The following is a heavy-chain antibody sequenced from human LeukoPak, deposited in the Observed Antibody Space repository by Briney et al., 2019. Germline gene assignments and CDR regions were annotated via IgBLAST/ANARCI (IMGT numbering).Heavy chain of an antibody. J-gene: IGHJ5*02. CDR1: GGSISSYY. D-gene: IGHD6-19*01. V-gene: IGHV4-59*05. CDR2: IYYSGST. Sequence: SETLSLTCTVSGGSISSYYWSWIRQSPGKGLEWIGSIYYSGSTYYNPSLKSRVTISVDTSKNQFSLKLSSVTAADTAVYYCARRVRAVAGRSHRWFDPWGQGTLVTVSS. CDR3: ARRVRAVAGRSHRWFDP.